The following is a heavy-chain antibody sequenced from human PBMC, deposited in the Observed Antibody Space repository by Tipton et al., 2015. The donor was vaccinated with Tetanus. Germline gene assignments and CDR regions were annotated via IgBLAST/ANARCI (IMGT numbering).Heavy chain of an antibody. CDR2: IIPSGGNT. CDR1: GYTFTGYY. D-gene: IGHD3-22*01. CDR3: ARGMDYDSSGIDDF. J-gene: IGHJ4*02. Sequence: QSGAEVKKPGASVKVSCKASGYTFTGYYMHWVRQAPGQGLEWMGIIIPSGGNTRHAQKFQGRVTMTRDTSTSTVYMEVSRLRSDDTAIYYCARGMDYDSSGIDDFWGQGTLVTVSS. V-gene: IGHV1-46*01.